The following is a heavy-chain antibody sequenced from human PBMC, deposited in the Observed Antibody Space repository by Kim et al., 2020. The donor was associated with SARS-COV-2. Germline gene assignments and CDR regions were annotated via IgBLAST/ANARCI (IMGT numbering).Heavy chain of an antibody. V-gene: IGHV5-51*01. D-gene: IGHD3-3*01. CDR3: ARNPTLYYDFWSGYRERNYYGMDV. CDR1: GYSFTSYW. J-gene: IGHJ6*02. Sequence: GESLKISCKGSGYSFTSYWIGWVRQMPGKGLEWMGIIYPGDSDTRYSPSFQGQVTISADKSISTAYLQWSSLKASDTAMYYCARNPTLYYDFWSGYRERNYYGMDVWGQGTTVTVSS. CDR2: IYPGDSDT.